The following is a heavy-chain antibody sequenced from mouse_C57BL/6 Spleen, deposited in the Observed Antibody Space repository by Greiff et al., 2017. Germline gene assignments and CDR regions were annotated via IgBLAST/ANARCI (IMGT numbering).Heavy chain of an antibody. J-gene: IGHJ4*01. CDR1: GFTFSDYG. Sequence: EVKLVESGGGLVKPGGSLKLSCAASGFTFSDYGMHWVRQAPEKGLEWVAYISSGSSTIYSADTVKGRITISRDNAKNTLFLQMTSLRSEDTAMYSCARSGYYDAMDYWGQGTSVTVSS. V-gene: IGHV5-17*01. CDR2: ISSGSSTI. D-gene: IGHD1-1*02. CDR3: ARSGYYDAMDY.